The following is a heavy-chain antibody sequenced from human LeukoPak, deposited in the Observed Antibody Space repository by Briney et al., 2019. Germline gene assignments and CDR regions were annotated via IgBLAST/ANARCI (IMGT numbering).Heavy chain of an antibody. CDR1: GYTFTSYG. J-gene: IGHJ6*02. CDR3: AREVAAPHYYYYGMDV. V-gene: IGHV1-18*01. D-gene: IGHD6-6*01. CDR2: ISAYNGNT. Sequence: ASVNVSFKASGYTFTSYGISWVRQAPGQGLEWMGWISAYNGNTNYAQKLQGRVTMTTDTSTSTAYMELRSLRSDDTAVYYCAREVAAPHYYYYGMDVWGQGTTVTVSS.